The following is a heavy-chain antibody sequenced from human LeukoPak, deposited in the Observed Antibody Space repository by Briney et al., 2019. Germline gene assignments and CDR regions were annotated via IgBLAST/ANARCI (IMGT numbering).Heavy chain of an antibody. D-gene: IGHD3-10*01. CDR2: INPKNGGS. J-gene: IGHJ5*02. V-gene: IGHV1-2*02. Sequence: ASVKVSCKASGYTFTGYYMHWVRQAPGQGLEWVGWINPKNGGSNYAQKFQGRVTMTRDRSISTAYMELSRLTSDDTAVYYCARVRLYYYGSGRVNWFDPWGQGTLVTVSS. CDR1: GYTFTGYY. CDR3: ARVRLYYYGSGRVNWFDP.